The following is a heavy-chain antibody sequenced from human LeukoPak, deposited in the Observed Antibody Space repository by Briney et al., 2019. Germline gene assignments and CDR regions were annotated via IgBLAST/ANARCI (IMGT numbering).Heavy chain of an antibody. Sequence: GGSLRLSCEASRFTFSNYWMNWVRQAPGKGLEWVANIKEDGSEKYYVDSVRGRLTISRDNAKNSLYLQMNSLGGDDTALYYCARGKAALMDVWGKGTTVTVSS. J-gene: IGHJ6*03. D-gene: IGHD6-6*01. CDR1: RFTFSNYW. CDR3: ARGKAALMDV. CDR2: IKEDGSEK. V-gene: IGHV3-7*04.